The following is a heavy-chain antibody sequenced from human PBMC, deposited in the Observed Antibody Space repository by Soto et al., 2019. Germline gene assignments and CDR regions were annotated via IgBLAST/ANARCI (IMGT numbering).Heavy chain of an antibody. CDR1: GYTFTSSV. V-gene: IGHV1-18*01. CDR2: ISAYNGNT. CDR3: ARDASGLRFLERLLSPGYYYYYMDV. D-gene: IGHD3-3*01. J-gene: IGHJ6*03. Sequence: ASVKVSCKASGYTFTSSVISWVRQAPGQGLEWMGWISAYNGNTNYAQRLQGRVTMTTDTSTSTAYMELGSLRSDDTAVYYCARDASGLRFLERLLSPGYYYYYMDVWGKGTTVTVSS.